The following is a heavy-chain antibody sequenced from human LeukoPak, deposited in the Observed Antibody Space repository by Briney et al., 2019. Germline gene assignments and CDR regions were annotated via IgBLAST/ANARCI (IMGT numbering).Heavy chain of an antibody. Sequence: GASVKVSCKASGGTFSSYAISWVRQAPGQGLEWMGGIIPIFGTANYAQKFQGRVTITTDESTSTAYMELSSLRSEDTAVYYCARMAGYCSSTCCYTKGNYYYYYMDVWGKGTTVTVSS. CDR1: GGTFSSYA. CDR2: IIPIFGTA. CDR3: ARMAGYCSSTCCYTKGNYYYYYMDV. D-gene: IGHD2-2*02. J-gene: IGHJ6*03. V-gene: IGHV1-69*05.